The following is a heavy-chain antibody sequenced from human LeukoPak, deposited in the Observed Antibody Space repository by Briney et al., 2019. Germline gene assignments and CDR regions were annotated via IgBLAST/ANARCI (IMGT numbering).Heavy chain of an antibody. J-gene: IGHJ4*02. D-gene: IGHD3-16*01. CDR3: ATDRGSTTNYFDY. CDR2: IRFDGNNQ. V-gene: IGHV3-30*02. CDR1: GFIFSSYG. Sequence: GGSLRLSCAASGFIFSSYGMHWVRQAPGKGLEWVAFIRFDGNNQYYADSVKGRFTISRDNSKNTLYLQMNSLSSEDTAVYFCATDRGSTTNYFDYWGQGTLVTVSS.